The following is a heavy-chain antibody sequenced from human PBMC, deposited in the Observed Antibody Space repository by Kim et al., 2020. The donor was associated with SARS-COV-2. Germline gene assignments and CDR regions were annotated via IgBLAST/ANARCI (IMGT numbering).Heavy chain of an antibody. CDR1: GDSVSSNSAA. J-gene: IGHJ5*02. D-gene: IGHD1-26*01. CDR2: TYYRSKWYN. V-gene: IGHV6-1*01. Sequence: SQTLSLTCAISGDSVSSNSAAWNWIRQSPSRGLEWLGRTYYRSKWYNDYAVSVKSRITINPDTSKNQFSLQLNSVTPEDTAVYYCAREATGLYSGSSFRRDHWFDPWGQGTLVTVSS. CDR3: AREATGLYSGSSFRRDHWFDP.